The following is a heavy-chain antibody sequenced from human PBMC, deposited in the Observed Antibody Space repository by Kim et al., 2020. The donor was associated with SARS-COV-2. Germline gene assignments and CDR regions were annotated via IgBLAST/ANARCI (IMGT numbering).Heavy chain of an antibody. CDR2: IYTSGST. CDR3: ARGRDFSFRIYYYGMDV. Sequence: SETLSLTCTVSGGSISSYYWSWIRQPAGKGLEWIGRIYTSGSTNYNPSLKSRVTMSVDTSKNQFSLKLSSVTAADTAVYYCARGRDFSFRIYYYGMDVWGQGTTVTVSS. J-gene: IGHJ6*02. CDR1: GGSISSYY. V-gene: IGHV4-4*07. D-gene: IGHD3-3*01.